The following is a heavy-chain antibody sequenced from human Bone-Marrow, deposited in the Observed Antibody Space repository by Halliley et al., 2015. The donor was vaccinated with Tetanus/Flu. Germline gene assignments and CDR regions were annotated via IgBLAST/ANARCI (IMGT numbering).Heavy chain of an antibody. V-gene: IGHV3-74*01. CDR1: GFAFSSSW. CDR3: VRDGKKVRGDAYDI. J-gene: IGHJ3*02. CDR2: INGDGSGT. D-gene: IGHD3-10*01. Sequence: SLRLSCAASGFAFSSSWMHWVRQAPGKGLVWVSRINGDGSGTNYAESVKGRFTISRDNAQNTLYLQMSSLRAEDTAVYYCVRDGKKVRGDAYDIWGQGTMGTVSS.